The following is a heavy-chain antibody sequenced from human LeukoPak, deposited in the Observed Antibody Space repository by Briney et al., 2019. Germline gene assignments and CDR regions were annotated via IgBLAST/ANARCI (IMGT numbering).Heavy chain of an antibody. Sequence: GASVKVSCKASGYTFTNFCMHWVRQAPGQGLEWMGTLHPSGGSPTYGQKFQGRLTVTSDTSTNTVYMRLSSLRSDDTAVYYCARGEDFLTGYARIYYGMDVWGQGTTVAVSS. CDR1: GYTFTNFC. J-gene: IGHJ6*02. D-gene: IGHD3-9*01. CDR2: LHPSGGSP. V-gene: IGHV1-46*01. CDR3: ARGEDFLTGYARIYYGMDV.